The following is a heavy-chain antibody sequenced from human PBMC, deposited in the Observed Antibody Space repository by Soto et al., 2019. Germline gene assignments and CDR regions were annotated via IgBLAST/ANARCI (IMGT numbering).Heavy chain of an antibody. CDR2: IWYDGSNK. CDR3: ARASRPYYYYYGMDV. Sequence: QVQLVESGGGVVQPGRSLRLSCAASGFTFSSYGMHWVRQAPGKGLEWVAVIWYDGSNKYYADSVKGRFTISRDNSKNTLYLQMNSLRAEDTAVYYCARASRPYYYYYGMDVWGQGTTVTVSS. V-gene: IGHV3-33*01. CDR1: GFTFSSYG. J-gene: IGHJ6*02.